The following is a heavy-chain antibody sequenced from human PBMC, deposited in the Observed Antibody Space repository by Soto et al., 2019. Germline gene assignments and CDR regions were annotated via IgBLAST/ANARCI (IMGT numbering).Heavy chain of an antibody. D-gene: IGHD3-3*01. V-gene: IGHV1-69*06. J-gene: IGHJ6*02. CDR1: GGTFSSYV. Sequence: QVQLVQSGAGVKKPGSSVKVSCKASGGTFSSYVISWVRQAPGQGLEWMGGIIPFLGTANYAQKFQGRVTITADKSTSTAYMELSSLRSEDTAVYYCARAPMEYDFWSGYAEYYYGMDVWGQGTTVTVSS. CDR3: ARAPMEYDFWSGYAEYYYGMDV. CDR2: IIPFLGTA.